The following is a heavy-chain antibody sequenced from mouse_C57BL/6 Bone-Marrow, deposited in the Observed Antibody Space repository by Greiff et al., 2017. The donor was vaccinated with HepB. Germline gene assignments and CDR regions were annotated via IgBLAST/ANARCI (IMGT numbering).Heavy chain of an antibody. J-gene: IGHJ4*01. Sequence: VQLQQSGPELVKPGASVKLSCKASGYTFTSYDINWVKQRPGQGLEWIGWIYPRDGSTKYNEKFKGKATLTVDTSSNTAYLQLSSLTSEDTAVYYCTTIHYAMDYWGQGTSVTVSS. CDR3: TTIHYAMDY. CDR1: GYTFTSYD. D-gene: IGHD2-1*01. V-gene: IGHV1-85*01. CDR2: IYPRDGST.